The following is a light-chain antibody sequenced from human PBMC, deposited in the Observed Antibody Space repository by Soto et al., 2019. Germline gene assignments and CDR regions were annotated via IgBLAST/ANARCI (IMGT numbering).Light chain of an antibody. CDR2: GAS. CDR3: QQFNSWPPWA. J-gene: IGKJ1*01. Sequence: EIVMTQSPATLSVSPGERATLFCRASQSVSSDLAWYQQKPGQPPRLLIYGASTRATGVPARFIGSGSGTDFTLTINSLQSEDFAVYYCQQFNSWPPWAFGRGTKVEI. CDR1: QSVSSD. V-gene: IGKV3-15*01.